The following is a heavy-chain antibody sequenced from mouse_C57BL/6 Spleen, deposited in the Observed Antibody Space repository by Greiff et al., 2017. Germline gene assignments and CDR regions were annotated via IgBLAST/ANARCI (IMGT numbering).Heavy chain of an antibody. Sequence: VQLQQSGPGLVKPSQSLSLTCSVTGYSITSGYYWNWIRQFPGNKLEWMGYISYDGSNNYNPSLKNRISITRDTSKNQFFLKLNSVTTEDTATYYCARDLYDYDERGYYAMDYWGQGTSVTVSS. CDR3: ARDLYDYDERGYYAMDY. CDR1: GYSITSGYY. V-gene: IGHV3-6*01. J-gene: IGHJ4*01. CDR2: ISYDGSN. D-gene: IGHD2-4*01.